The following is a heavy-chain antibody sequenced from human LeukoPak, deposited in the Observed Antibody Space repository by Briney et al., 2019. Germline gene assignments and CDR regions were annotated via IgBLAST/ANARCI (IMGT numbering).Heavy chain of an antibody. V-gene: IGHV3-48*03. CDR3: ARDDGYDPPLYYGMDV. CDR1: GFIFYHFG. J-gene: IGHJ6*02. D-gene: IGHD5-12*01. Sequence: GGSLRLSCATSGFIFYHFGMSWVREVPGRGLGWVSYISSSGSTIYYAASVKGRFTISRENAKNSLYLQINSLRAEDTAGYYCARDDGYDPPLYYGMDVWGQRTTVTVSS. CDR2: ISSSGSTI.